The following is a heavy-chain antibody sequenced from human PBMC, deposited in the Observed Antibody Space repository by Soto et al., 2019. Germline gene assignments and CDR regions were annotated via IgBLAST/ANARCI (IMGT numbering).Heavy chain of an antibody. CDR3: ARYVVLAATRFFGY. D-gene: IGHD2-15*01. Sequence: ASVKVSCKASGYTFTGYYMHWVRQAPGQGLEWMGWIKPNSGGTNYAQKYQGRVTMTRDTSISTAYMELSRLRSDDTAVYYCARYVVLAATRFFGYWGQGTLVTVSS. V-gene: IGHV1-2*02. J-gene: IGHJ4*02. CDR2: IKPNSGGT. CDR1: GYTFTGYY.